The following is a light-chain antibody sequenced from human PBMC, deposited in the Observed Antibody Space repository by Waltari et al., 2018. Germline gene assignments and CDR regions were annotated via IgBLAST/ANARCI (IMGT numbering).Light chain of an antibody. CDR3: QQSYTTPLT. CDR1: QGISFS. V-gene: IGKV1-39*01. Sequence: DIQMTQSPSSLSASVGDRVTISCRASQGISFSLNWYQQILGQAPRLLIYGASSLQFGVPSKFSGSESGTDFTLTSSGQQPNDIATYYCQQSYTTPLTFGGGTKVEIK. CDR2: GAS. J-gene: IGKJ4*01.